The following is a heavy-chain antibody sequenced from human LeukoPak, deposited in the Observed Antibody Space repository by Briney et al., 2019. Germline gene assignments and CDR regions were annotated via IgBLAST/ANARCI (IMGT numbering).Heavy chain of an antibody. Sequence: GGSLRLSCAASGFTVSSYYMSWVRQAPGKGLDWVSIIYSGGSTYSADSVKGRFTISRDNSKNTLYLQMNSLRAEDTAVYYCARGLNSYDSSGYYFIWGQGTLVTVSS. CDR3: ARGLNSYDSSGYYFI. V-gene: IGHV3-53*01. J-gene: IGHJ4*02. CDR2: IYSGGST. D-gene: IGHD3-22*01. CDR1: GFTVSSYY.